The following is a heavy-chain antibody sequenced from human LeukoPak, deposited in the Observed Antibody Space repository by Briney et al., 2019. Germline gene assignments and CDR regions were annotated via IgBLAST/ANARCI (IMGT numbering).Heavy chain of an antibody. CDR3: ARGDSSGYYDGEDAFDI. CDR2: ISPNSGGT. J-gene: IGHJ3*02. V-gene: IGHV1-2*02. D-gene: IGHD3-22*01. CDR1: GYTFTGYY. Sequence: ASVKVSCKASGYTFTGYYIHWVRQAPGQGLEWMGWISPNSGGTNYAQKFQGRVTMTRDTSISTAYMELSRLRSDDTAVYYCARGDSSGYYDGEDAFDIWGQGTMVTVSS.